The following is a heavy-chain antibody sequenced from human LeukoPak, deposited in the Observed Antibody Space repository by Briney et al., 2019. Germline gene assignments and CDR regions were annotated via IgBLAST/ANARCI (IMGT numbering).Heavy chain of an antibody. CDR1: GGSISSGDYY. CDR3: ARVELTGDLYYYYYMDV. CDR2: IYYSGST. J-gene: IGHJ6*03. V-gene: IGHV4-30-4*08. D-gene: IGHD7-27*01. Sequence: SETLSLTCIVSGGSISSGDYYWSWIRQPPGKGLEWIGYIYYSGSTYYNPSLKSRVTISVDTSKNQFSLKLSSVTAAGTAVYYCARVELTGDLYYYYYMDVWGKGTTVTVSS.